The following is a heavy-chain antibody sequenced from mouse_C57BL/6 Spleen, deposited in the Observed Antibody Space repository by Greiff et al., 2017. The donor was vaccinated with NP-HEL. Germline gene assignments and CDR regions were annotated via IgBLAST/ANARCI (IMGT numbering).Heavy chain of an antibody. V-gene: IGHV1-42*01. CDR2: INPSTGGT. Sequence: VQLQQSGPELVKPGASVKISCKASGYSFTGYYMNWVKQSPEKSLEWIGEINPSTGGTTYNQKFKAKATLTVDKSSSTAYMQLKSLTSEDSAVYYCARSYYGSAMDYWGQGTSVTVSS. J-gene: IGHJ4*01. CDR3: ARSYYGSAMDY. D-gene: IGHD1-1*01. CDR1: GYSFTGYY.